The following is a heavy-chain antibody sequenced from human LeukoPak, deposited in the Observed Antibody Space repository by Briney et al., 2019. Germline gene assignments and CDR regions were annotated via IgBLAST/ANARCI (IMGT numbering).Heavy chain of an antibody. CDR2: ISGSGSYI. CDR3: ARGKFDSSGYYIDY. D-gene: IGHD3-22*01. V-gene: IGHV3-21*06. CDR1: GFTFSSYS. J-gene: IGHJ4*02. Sequence: GGSLRLSCAASGFTFSSYSMIWVRQPPGKGLDWVSAISGSGSYISYADSMKGRFTISRDSAKNSVYLQMNSLRSEDTAVYYCARGKFDSSGYYIDYWGQGTLVTVSS.